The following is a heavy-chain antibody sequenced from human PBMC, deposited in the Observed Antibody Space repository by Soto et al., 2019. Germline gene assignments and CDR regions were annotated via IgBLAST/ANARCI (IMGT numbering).Heavy chain of an antibody. CDR1: GFTVSNNY. D-gene: IGHD6-25*01. CDR3: ATQRGGGGY. Sequence: EVQLVESGGGLIQPGGSLRLSCAVSGFTVSNNYMSWVRQAPGKGLEGVSVIYSGGYTAYGDSVKGRFTISRDNSKNTLEPQMNTLRPADPAIVYVATQRGGGGYWGQGTLVTVSS. V-gene: IGHV3-53*01. J-gene: IGHJ4*02. CDR2: IYSGGYT.